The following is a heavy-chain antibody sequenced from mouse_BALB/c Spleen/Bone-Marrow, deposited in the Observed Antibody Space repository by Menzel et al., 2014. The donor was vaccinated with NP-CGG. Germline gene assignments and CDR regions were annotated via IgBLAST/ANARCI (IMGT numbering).Heavy chain of an antibody. CDR3: ARGGNYYTMDY. J-gene: IGHJ4*01. CDR1: GFSLTGYG. Sequence: VQLQQSGPGLVAPSQSLSITCTVSGFSLTGYGVNWVRQPPGKGLEWLGIIWGDGSTDYNSALKSRLSISKDNSKSQVFLKMNSLQTDDTARYYCARGGNYYTMDYWGQGTSVTVSS. V-gene: IGHV2-6-7*01. D-gene: IGHD2-1*01. CDR2: IWGDGST.